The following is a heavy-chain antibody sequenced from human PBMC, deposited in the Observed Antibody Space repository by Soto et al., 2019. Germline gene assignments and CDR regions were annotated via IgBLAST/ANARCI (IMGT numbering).Heavy chain of an antibody. CDR1: GFTFSDYY. CDR2: ISSSGSTI. Sequence: QVQLVESGGGLVKPGGSLRLSCAASGFTFSDYYMSWIRQAPGKGLEWVSYISSSGSTIYYADSVKGRFTISRDNANNSLYLQMNSLRAEDTAVYYSATNYDYIWGSYRFDYWGQGTLVTVSS. CDR3: ATNYDYIWGSYRFDY. J-gene: IGHJ4*02. V-gene: IGHV3-11*01. D-gene: IGHD3-16*02.